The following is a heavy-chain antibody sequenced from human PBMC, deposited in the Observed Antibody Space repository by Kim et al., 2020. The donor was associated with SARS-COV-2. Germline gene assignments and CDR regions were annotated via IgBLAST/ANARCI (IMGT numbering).Heavy chain of an antibody. CDR3: ARRLGDYYGPYFAF. CDR2: INYNGRT. V-gene: IGHV4-59*08. CDR1: GGSMNSYS. Sequence: SETLSLTCTVSGGSMNSYSWSWIRQPPGKGLESIGYINYNGRTNYNPSLKSRVTISLDTSKNQFSLRLNSVTAADTAMYFCARRLGDYYGPYFAFWGQGTLGTVS. J-gene: IGHJ4*02. D-gene: IGHD3-10*01.